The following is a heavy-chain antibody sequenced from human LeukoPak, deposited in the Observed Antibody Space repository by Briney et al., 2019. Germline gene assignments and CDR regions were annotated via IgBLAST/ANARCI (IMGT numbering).Heavy chain of an antibody. CDR2: IYYSGST. D-gene: IGHD3-22*01. J-gene: IGHJ4*02. CDR3: ARDPDYYDSSGYRY. CDR1: GGSISSSSYY. V-gene: IGHV4-39*07. Sequence: NPSETLSLTCTVSGGSISSSSYYWGWIRQPPGKGLEWIGSIYYSGSTYYNPSLKSRVTISVDTSKNQFSLKLSSVTAADTAVYYCARDPDYYDSSGYRYWGQGTLVTVSS.